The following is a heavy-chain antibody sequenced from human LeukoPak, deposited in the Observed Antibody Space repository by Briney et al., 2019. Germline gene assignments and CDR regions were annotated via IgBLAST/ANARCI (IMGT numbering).Heavy chain of an antibody. J-gene: IGHJ4*02. V-gene: IGHV4-59*01. D-gene: IGHD1-1*01. CDR2: IYYSGST. Sequence: SETLSLTRTVSGGSISSYYWSWIRQPPGKGLEWIGYIYYSGSTNYNPSLKSRVTISVDTSKNQFSLKLSSVTAADTAVYYCASGFRGQLGYFDYWGQGTLVTVSS. CDR3: ASGFRGQLGYFDY. CDR1: GGSISSYY.